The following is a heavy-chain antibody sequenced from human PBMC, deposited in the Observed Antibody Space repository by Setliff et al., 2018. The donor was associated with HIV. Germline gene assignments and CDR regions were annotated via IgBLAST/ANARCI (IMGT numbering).Heavy chain of an antibody. CDR3: VRGVQSPPHYSYYYMDV. CDR2: IIPILGVA. J-gene: IGHJ6*03. Sequence: SVKVSCKASRRTFNSHTINWVRQAPGQGLDWVGRIIPILGVANYAQRFQGKVTITADKSTSTAYMELTSLRFDDTAMYYCVRGVQSPPHYSYYYMDVWGEGTMVTVS. V-gene: IGHV1-69*02. CDR1: RRTFNSHT. D-gene: IGHD3-3*01.